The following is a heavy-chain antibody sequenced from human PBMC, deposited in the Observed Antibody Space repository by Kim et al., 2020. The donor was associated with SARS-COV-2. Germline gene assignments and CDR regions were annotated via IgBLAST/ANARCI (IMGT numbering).Heavy chain of an antibody. CDR3: AQLGYSSSWYLGY. J-gene: IGHJ4*02. D-gene: IGHD6-13*01. V-gene: IGHV1-24*01. Sequence: YAQKFQGRVTMTEDTSTDTAYMGLSSLRSEDTAVYYCAQLGYSSSWYLGYWGQGTLVTVSS.